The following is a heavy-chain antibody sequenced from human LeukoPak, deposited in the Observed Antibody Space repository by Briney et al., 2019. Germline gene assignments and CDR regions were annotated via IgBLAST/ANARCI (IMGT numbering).Heavy chain of an antibody. CDR3: ATYSSSNGREFQY. Sequence: GGSLRLSCAASGCTFSSYWMHWVRQAPGKGLEWVANIQQHGSETYYGDSVKGRFTISRDNAKNSLYLQMNSLRAEDTAVYYCATYSSSNGREFQYWGQGTLVTVSS. V-gene: IGHV3-7*01. CDR2: IQQHGSET. CDR1: GCTFSSYW. J-gene: IGHJ1*01. D-gene: IGHD2-2*01.